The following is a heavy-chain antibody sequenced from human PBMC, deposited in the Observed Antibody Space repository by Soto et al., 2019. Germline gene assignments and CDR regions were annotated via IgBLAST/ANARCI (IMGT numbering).Heavy chain of an antibody. CDR1: GFTFSSYS. V-gene: IGHV3-48*02. D-gene: IGHD4-17*01. CDR2: ISSSSSTI. Sequence: SLRLSCAASGFTFSSYSMNWVRQAPGKGLEWVSYISSSSSTIYYADSVKGRFTISRDNAKNSLYLQMNSLRDEDTAVYYCARDNRPRRANGDYALDYWGQGTLVTVSS. CDR3: ARDNRPRRANGDYALDY. J-gene: IGHJ4*02.